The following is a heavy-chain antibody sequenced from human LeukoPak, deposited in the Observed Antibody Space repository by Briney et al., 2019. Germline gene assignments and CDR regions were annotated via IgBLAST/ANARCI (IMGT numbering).Heavy chain of an antibody. CDR2: INPSGGGT. CDR1: GYTFTSYY. V-gene: IGHV1-46*01. D-gene: IGHD2-8*01. J-gene: IGHJ5*02. Sequence: GASVKVSCKASGYTFTSYYIHWVRQAPGQGLEWMGVINPSGGGTSYAQKFQGRVTMTRDTSTSTVYMDLRGLRSEDTAVYFCARDMLAVPSNWFDPWGQGTLVTVSS. CDR3: ARDMLAVPSNWFDP.